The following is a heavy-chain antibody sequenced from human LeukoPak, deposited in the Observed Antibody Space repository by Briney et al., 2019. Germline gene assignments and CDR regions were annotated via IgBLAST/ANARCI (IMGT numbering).Heavy chain of an antibody. J-gene: IGHJ4*02. Sequence: GGSLRLSCAVSGFTFSSYEMNWVRQAPGKGLEWVSYISSSGRTKYYADSVKGRFTISRDNANNSLYLQMNSLRAEDTAVYYCARHRGSGSYYNYWGQGTLVTVSS. CDR1: GFTFSSYE. CDR3: ARHRGSGSYYNY. V-gene: IGHV3-48*03. CDR2: ISSSGRTK. D-gene: IGHD3-10*01.